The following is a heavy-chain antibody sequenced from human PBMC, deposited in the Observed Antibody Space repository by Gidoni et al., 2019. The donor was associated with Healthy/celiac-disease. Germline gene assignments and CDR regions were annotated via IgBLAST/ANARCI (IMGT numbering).Heavy chain of an antibody. D-gene: IGHD3-22*01. V-gene: IGHV1-69*04. J-gene: IGHJ3*02. CDR2: IIPILGIA. CDR1: GGTFSSYA. CDR3: AGDSKYYDSSGYIPRDDAFDI. Sequence: VQLVQSGAEVKKPGSSVKVSCQASGGTFSSYAISWVRQAPGQGLEWMGRIIPILGIANYAQKFQGRVTITADKSTSTAYMELSSLGSEDTAVYYCAGDSKYYDSSGYIPRDDAFDIWGQGTMVTVSS.